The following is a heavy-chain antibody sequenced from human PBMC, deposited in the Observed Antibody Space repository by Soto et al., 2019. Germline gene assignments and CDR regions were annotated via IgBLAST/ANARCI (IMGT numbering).Heavy chain of an antibody. Sequence: SETLSLTCTVSGGSISSYYWSWIRQPPGKGLEWIGYIYYSGSTNYNPSLKSRVTISVDTSKNQFSLKLSSVTAADTAVYYCARHFDYWGQGTLVTVSS. V-gene: IGHV4-59*08. CDR3: ARHFDY. CDR1: GGSISSYY. CDR2: IYYSGST. J-gene: IGHJ4*02.